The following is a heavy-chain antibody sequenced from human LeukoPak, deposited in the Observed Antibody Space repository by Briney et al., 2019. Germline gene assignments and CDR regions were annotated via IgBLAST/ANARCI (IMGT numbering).Heavy chain of an antibody. J-gene: IGHJ4*02. Sequence: GESLRISCKGSGXDFISYWISWVRQMPGKGLEWMGKIDPSDSYTNYSPSFQGHVTISADKSISTAYLQWSSLKASDTAMYYCATLYCTNGVCSDFDYWGQGTLVTVSS. CDR1: GXDFISYW. V-gene: IGHV5-10-1*01. D-gene: IGHD2-8*01. CDR3: ATLYCTNGVCSDFDY. CDR2: IDPSDSYT.